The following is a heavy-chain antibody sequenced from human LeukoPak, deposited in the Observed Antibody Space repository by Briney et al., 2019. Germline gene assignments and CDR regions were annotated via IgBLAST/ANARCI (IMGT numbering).Heavy chain of an antibody. D-gene: IGHD2-2*02. Sequence: GESLKISCKGSGYSFTSYWIGWVRQMPGKGLEWMGIIYPGDSDTRYGPSFQGQVTISADKSISTAYLQWSSLKASDTAMYYCARLPRHCSSTSCYTMDYWGQGTLVTVSS. V-gene: IGHV5-51*01. CDR1: GYSFTSYW. CDR2: IYPGDSDT. J-gene: IGHJ4*02. CDR3: ARLPRHCSSTSCYTMDY.